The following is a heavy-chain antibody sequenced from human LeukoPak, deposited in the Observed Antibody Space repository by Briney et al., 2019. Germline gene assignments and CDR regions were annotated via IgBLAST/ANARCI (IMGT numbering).Heavy chain of an antibody. Sequence: GRSLRLSCAASGFTFSSYGMHWVRQAPGKGLEWVAVIWYDGSNKYYADSVKGRFTISRDNSKNTLYLQMNSLRAEDTAVYYCARDPTGVRGAAYYYYYMDVWGKGTTVTVSS. J-gene: IGHJ6*03. V-gene: IGHV3-33*01. CDR1: GFTFSSYG. CDR3: ARDPTGVRGAAYYYYYMDV. CDR2: IWYDGSNK. D-gene: IGHD3-10*01.